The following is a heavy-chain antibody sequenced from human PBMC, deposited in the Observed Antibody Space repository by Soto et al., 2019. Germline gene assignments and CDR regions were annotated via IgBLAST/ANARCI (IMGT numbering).Heavy chain of an antibody. J-gene: IGHJ4*02. Sequence: SETLSLTCAVSGGSISSSYWWTWIRQPPGKGLEWIGYIYYSGSTYYNPSLKSRVTISVDTSKNQFSLKLSSVTAADTAVYYCARDRATYCSGGSCYDELLQNLDYWGQGTLVTVSS. CDR3: ARDRATYCSGGSCYDELLQNLDY. V-gene: IGHV4-30-4*01. CDR1: GGSISSSYW. D-gene: IGHD2-15*01. CDR2: IYYSGST.